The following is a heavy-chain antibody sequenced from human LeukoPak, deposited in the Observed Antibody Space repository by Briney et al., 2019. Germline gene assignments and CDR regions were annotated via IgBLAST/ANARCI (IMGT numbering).Heavy chain of an antibody. CDR3: ARGLSRSQLWLNWFDP. V-gene: IGHV7-4-1*02. CDR2: INTNTGNP. Sequence: ASVKVSCKASGYTFTSYAMNWVRQAPGQGLEWMGWINTNTGNPTYAQGFTGRFVFSLDTSVSTAYLQISSLKAEDTAVYYCARGLSRSQLWLNWFDPWGQGTLVTVSS. CDR1: GYTFTSYA. J-gene: IGHJ5*02. D-gene: IGHD5-18*01.